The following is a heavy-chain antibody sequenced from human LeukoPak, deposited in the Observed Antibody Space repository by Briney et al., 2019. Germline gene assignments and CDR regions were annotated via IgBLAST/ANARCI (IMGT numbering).Heavy chain of an antibody. CDR2: INAGNGNT. CDR1: GYTFTSYA. CDR3: ARDRRYCSGGSCYGTIWFDP. V-gene: IGHV1-3*01. D-gene: IGHD2-15*01. Sequence: GASVKVSCTASGYTFTSYAMHWVRQAPGQRLEWMGWINAGNGNTKYSQKFQGRVTITRDTSASTAYMELSSLRSEDTAVYYCARDRRYCSGGSCYGTIWFDPWGQGTLVTVSS. J-gene: IGHJ5*02.